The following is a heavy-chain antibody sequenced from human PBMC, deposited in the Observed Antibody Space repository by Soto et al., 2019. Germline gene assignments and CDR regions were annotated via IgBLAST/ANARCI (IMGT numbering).Heavy chain of an antibody. Sequence: EVQLVESGGGLVQPGGSLRLSCAAPGFTFSNNWMSWARQAPGKGLEWVANIKQDGGEKYYVDSVRGRFTISRDNAKNSLYLQMNSLRAEDTAVYYCTSGGYWFGYWGQGTLVTVSS. J-gene: IGHJ4*02. CDR3: TSGGYWFGY. V-gene: IGHV3-7*01. D-gene: IGHD2-15*01. CDR2: IKQDGGEK. CDR1: GFTFSNNW.